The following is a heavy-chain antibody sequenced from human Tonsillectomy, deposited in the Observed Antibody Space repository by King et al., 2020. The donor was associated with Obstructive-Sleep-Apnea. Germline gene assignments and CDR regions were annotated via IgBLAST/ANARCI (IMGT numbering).Heavy chain of an antibody. V-gene: IGHV4-59*08. CDR1: GGSISSYY. CDR3: ASSNTVNNYYQAMAV. D-gene: IGHD4-17*01. J-gene: IGHJ6*02. CDR2: IYDSGST. Sequence: VQLQESGPGLVKPSETLSLTCTVSGGSISSYYWSWIRQPPGKGLEWIGYIYDSGSTNYNPSLRSRVTISVDTSKNQFSLKLRSVTAADTAVYYCASSNTVNNYYQAMAVLGQGTPVTVSS.